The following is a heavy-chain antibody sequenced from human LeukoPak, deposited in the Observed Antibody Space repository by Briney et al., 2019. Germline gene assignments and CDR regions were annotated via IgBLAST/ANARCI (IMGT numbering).Heavy chain of an antibody. CDR3: ARDSPCDEWYLDL. CDR2: IYTSGST. Sequence: SQTLSHTCTGSGGSISSGSYYWSWIRQPAGRGLEWIGRIYTSGSTNCTPSLKSRVTISVDTSKNQFSLKLSSETAADTAVYYCARDSPCDEWYLDLWGRGTLVTVSS. CDR1: GGSISSGSYY. V-gene: IGHV4-61*02. J-gene: IGHJ2*01.